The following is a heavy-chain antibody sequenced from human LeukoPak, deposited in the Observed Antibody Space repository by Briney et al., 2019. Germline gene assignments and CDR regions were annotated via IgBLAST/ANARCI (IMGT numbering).Heavy chain of an antibody. D-gene: IGHD3-10*01. J-gene: IGHJ6*02. CDR3: ARGHVTMVRGVITYYYYYYGMDV. CDR1: GYTFTSYD. V-gene: IGHV1-8*01. Sequence: ASVKVSCKASGYTFTSYDINWVRQATGQGLEWMGWMNPNSGNTGYAQKFQGRVTMTRNTSISTAYMELGSLRSEDTAVYYCARGHVTMVRGVITYYYYYYGMDVWGQGTTVTVSS. CDR2: MNPNSGNT.